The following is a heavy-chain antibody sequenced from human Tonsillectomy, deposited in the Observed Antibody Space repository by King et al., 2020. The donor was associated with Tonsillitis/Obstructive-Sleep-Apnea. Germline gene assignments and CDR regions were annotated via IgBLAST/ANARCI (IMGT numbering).Heavy chain of an antibody. CDR1: GFTFSSYA. V-gene: IGHV3-30*04. Sequence: VQLVESGGGVVQPGKSLRLSCAASGFTFSSYAMHWVRQAPGKGLEWVALISYDGNNKYYADSVKGRFTISRDNSKYTLCLQMNSLRAGDTAVYYCAREIGSSGWYPHFDYWGQGTLVTVSS. CDR2: ISYDGNNK. D-gene: IGHD6-19*01. CDR3: AREIGSSGWYPHFDY. J-gene: IGHJ4*02.